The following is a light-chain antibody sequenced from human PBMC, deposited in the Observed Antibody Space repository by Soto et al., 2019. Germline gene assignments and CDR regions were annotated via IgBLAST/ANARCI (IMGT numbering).Light chain of an antibody. CDR1: QGIRND. V-gene: IGKV1-39*01. CDR3: EESYDMPWT. J-gene: IGKJ1*01. Sequence: DIQMALYPTSLSASVGDRVTITCRASQGIRNDLGWFQQKPGKAPSLLIFAADNLQDGVPSRFSGSGSGRDFSLTISCLQPEDSATYYCEESYDMPWTFGQGTKVDIK. CDR2: AAD.